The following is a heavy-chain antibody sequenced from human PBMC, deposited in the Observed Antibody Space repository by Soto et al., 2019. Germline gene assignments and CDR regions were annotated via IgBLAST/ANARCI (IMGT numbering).Heavy chain of an antibody. CDR1: GFTFSSYG. V-gene: IGHV3-30*18. Sequence: GGSLRLSCAASGFTFSSYGMHWVRQAPGKGLEWVAVISYDGSNKYYADSVKGRFTISRDNSKNTLYLQMNSPRAEDTAVYYCAKEAPHGSLDYYLDYWGQGTLVTVSS. J-gene: IGHJ4*02. D-gene: IGHD3-3*01. CDR3: AKEAPHGSLDYYLDY. CDR2: ISYDGSNK.